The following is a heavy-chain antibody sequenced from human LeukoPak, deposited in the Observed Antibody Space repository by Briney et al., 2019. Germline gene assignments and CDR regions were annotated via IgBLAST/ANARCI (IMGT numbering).Heavy chain of an antibody. V-gene: IGHV4-4*02. Sequence: SETLSLTCAVSGGSISSNNWWNWVRQPPGKGLEWIGEIYHSGSTNYSPSLKSRVTISVDKSRNLLFLKLNSVTAADTAVYYCATGWSGYYWTTWGQGTLVAVSS. D-gene: IGHD3-3*01. CDR1: GGSISSNNW. J-gene: IGHJ5*02. CDR3: ATGWSGYYWTT. CDR2: IYHSGST.